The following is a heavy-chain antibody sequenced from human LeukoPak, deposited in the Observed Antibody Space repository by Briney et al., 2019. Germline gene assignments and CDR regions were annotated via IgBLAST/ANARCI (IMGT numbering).Heavy chain of an antibody. CDR3: ARDQTNIYDILTGSYYYYYGMDV. CDR2: IYYSGST. J-gene: IGHJ6*02. Sequence: SETLSLTCTVSGGSVSSGSYYWSWIRQHPGKGLEWIGYIYYSGSTNYNPSLKSRVTISVDTSKNQFSLKLSSVTAADTAVYYCARDQTNIYDILTGSYYYYYGMDVWGQGTTVTVSS. CDR1: GGSVSSGSYY. V-gene: IGHV4-61*01. D-gene: IGHD3-9*01.